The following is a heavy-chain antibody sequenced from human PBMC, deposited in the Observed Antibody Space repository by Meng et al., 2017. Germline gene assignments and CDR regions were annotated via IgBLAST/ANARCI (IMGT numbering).Heavy chain of an antibody. CDR1: GFTFSSYA. J-gene: IGHJ4*02. CDR2: ISGSGGST. CDR3: VFQPVAGTGYDY. D-gene: IGHD6-19*01. V-gene: IGHV3-23*04. Sequence: EVQPVESGGGLVQPGGSLRLSCAASGFTFSSYAMSWVRQAPGKGLEWVSAISGSGGSTYYADSVKGRFTISRDNSKNTLYLQMNSLRAEDTAVYYCVFQPVAGTGYDYWGQGTLVTVSS.